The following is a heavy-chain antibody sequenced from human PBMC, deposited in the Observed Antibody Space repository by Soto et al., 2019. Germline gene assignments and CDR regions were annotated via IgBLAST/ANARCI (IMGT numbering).Heavy chain of an antibody. CDR1: GGTFSSYT. J-gene: IGHJ5*02. CDR3: ARDTYYYDSSGYH. V-gene: IGHV1-69*08. CDR2: IIPILGIA. D-gene: IGHD3-22*01. Sequence: QVQLVQSGAEVKKPGSSVKVSCKASGGTFSSYTISWVRQAPGQGREWMGRIIPILGIANYAQKFQGRVTITADKSTSTAYMELSSLRSEDTAVYYCARDTYYYDSSGYHWGQGTLVTVSS.